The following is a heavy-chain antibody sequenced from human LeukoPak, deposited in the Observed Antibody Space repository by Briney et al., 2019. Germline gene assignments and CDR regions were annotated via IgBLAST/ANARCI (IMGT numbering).Heavy chain of an antibody. CDR1: GFTFSTSA. J-gene: IGHJ4*02. CDR2: INSYSSHI. CDR3: ARDPERYLRTGKFDY. V-gene: IGHV3-21*01. Sequence: GGSLRFSCAASGFTFSTSAMNGVGQCPGKGLQGVSSINSYSSHIYYAASVRGRFTVSRDDARNSVFLQMNSLTAEDTAVYYCARDPERYLRTGKFDYWGQGTLVTVSS. D-gene: IGHD5/OR15-5a*01.